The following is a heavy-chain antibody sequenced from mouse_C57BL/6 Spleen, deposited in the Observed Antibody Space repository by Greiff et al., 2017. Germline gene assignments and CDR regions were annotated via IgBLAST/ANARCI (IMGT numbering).Heavy chain of an antibody. CDR2: IDPNGGGT. CDR1: GYTFTSYW. V-gene: IGHV1-72*01. D-gene: IGHD2-2*01. Sequence: QVQLQQPGAELVKPGASVKLSCKASGYTFTSYWMHWVKQRPGRGLEWIGRIDPNGGGTKYNEKFKSKATLTVDKPSSTAYMQLSSLTSEDSAVYYCARNHGVTKGYAMDYWGQGTSVTVSS. J-gene: IGHJ4*01. CDR3: ARNHGVTKGYAMDY.